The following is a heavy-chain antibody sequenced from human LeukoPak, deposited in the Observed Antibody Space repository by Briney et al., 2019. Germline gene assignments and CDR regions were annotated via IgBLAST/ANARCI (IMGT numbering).Heavy chain of an antibody. V-gene: IGHV3-53*01. CDR1: WFTVSTND. CDR3: ARHRIPADDGFSAHLSSVFPAPLSN. Sequence: PGGSLTLSCAAWWFTVSTNDMSWLRQAPGKALDWGSAIYSGETTYYADSVKGRLTISRDNSKNTLYLQMNSLRPEDTALYYCARHRIPADDGFSAHLSSVFPAPLSNWGQGTLVTVS. CDR2: IYSGETT. J-gene: IGHJ4*02. D-gene: IGHD3/OR15-3a*01.